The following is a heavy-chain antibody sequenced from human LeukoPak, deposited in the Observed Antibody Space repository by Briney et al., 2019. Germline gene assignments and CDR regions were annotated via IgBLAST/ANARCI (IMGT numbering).Heavy chain of an antibody. CDR2: ISGGGDST. V-gene: IGHV3-23*01. D-gene: IGHD6-13*01. CDR3: AKGSSSWYPFDY. Sequence: GGSLRLSCAASGFTFSSYAMSWVRQSPGKGLEWVSAISGGGDSTYFADSVKGRFTISRDNSKNTLYLQMNTLGAEDTAVYYCAKGSSSWYPFDYWGQGTLVTVSS. J-gene: IGHJ4*02. CDR1: GFTFSSYA.